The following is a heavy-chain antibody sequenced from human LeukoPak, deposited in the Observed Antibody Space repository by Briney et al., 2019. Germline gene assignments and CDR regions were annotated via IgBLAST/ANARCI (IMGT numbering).Heavy chain of an antibody. CDR2: IYPGDSDT. Sequence: GESLKISCKGSGYSFTSYWIGWVRQMPGKGLEWMGIIYPGDSDTRYSPSFQGQVTISADKSISTAYLQWSSLKASDTAMYYCARLIGYCSGGSCYYGDYWGQGTLVTVSS. D-gene: IGHD2-15*01. CDR3: ARLIGYCSGGSCYYGDY. V-gene: IGHV5-51*01. J-gene: IGHJ4*02. CDR1: GYSFTSYW.